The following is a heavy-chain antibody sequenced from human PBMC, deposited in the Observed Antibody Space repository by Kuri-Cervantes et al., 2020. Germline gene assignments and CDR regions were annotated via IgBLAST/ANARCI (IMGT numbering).Heavy chain of an antibody. J-gene: IGHJ4*02. CDR3: ARVQRGSGWYYFDY. CDR2: INHSGST. D-gene: IGHD6-19*01. V-gene: IGHV4-34*01. CDR1: GGSFSGYY. Sequence: SETLSLTCAVYGGSFSGYYWSWIRQPPGKGLEWIGEINHSGSTNYNPSLKSRVTISVDTSKNQFSLKLSSVTAADTAVYYCARVQRGSGWYYFDYWGQGTLVTVSS.